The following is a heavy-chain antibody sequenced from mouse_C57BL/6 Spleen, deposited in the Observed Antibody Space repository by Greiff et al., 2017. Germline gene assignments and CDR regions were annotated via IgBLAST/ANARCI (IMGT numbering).Heavy chain of an antibody. Sequence: EVKLQESGPGLVKPSQSLSLTCSVTGYSITSGYYWNWIRQFPGNKLEWMGYISYDGSNNYNPSLKNRISITRDTSKNQFFLKLNSVTTEHTATYYCARDPGAMDYWGQGTSVTVSS. J-gene: IGHJ4*01. CDR1: GYSITSGYY. CDR3: ARDPGAMDY. CDR2: ISYDGSN. V-gene: IGHV3-6*01.